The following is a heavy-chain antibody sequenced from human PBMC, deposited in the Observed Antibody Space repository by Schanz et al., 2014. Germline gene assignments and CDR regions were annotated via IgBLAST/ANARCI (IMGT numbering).Heavy chain of an antibody. J-gene: IGHJ5*02. Sequence: QVQLQESGPGLVKPSGTLSLTCAVSGASISSSNWWSWVRQPPGKGLEWIGEINQSGTTNYNPSLKSRVPMSVDTSKNQISLKLRSVTAADTAVYYCARGHHPHGITVAARGFDPWGQGTLVTVSS. D-gene: IGHD6-19*01. V-gene: IGHV4-4*02. CDR2: INQSGTT. CDR3: ARGHHPHGITVAARGFDP. CDR1: GASISSSNW.